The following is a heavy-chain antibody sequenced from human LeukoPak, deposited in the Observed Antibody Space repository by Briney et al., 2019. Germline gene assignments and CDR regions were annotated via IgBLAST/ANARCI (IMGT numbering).Heavy chain of an antibody. Sequence: GGSLRLSCAASGFTFDDYAMSWVRQAPGKGLEWVSGMSGSGGSTYYADSVKGRFTISRDNSKNTLYLQMNSLRAEDTAVYYCAKGSSSGWYVLNWGQGTLVTVSS. CDR3: AKGSSSGWYVLN. J-gene: IGHJ4*02. CDR1: GFTFDDYA. CDR2: MSGSGGST. V-gene: IGHV3-23*01. D-gene: IGHD6-19*01.